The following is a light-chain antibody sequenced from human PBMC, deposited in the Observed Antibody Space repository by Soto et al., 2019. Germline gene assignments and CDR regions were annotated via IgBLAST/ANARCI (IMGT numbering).Light chain of an antibody. CDR2: DAS. Sequence: IALTQSPATLSLSPGERATLSCRASQSVSSYLAWYQQKPGQAPRLLIYDASNRATGIPARFSGSGSGTDFTLTIRSLEPEDFAVYYCQQRSNWRITFGQGTRLEIK. J-gene: IGKJ5*01. V-gene: IGKV3-11*01. CDR3: QQRSNWRIT. CDR1: QSVSSY.